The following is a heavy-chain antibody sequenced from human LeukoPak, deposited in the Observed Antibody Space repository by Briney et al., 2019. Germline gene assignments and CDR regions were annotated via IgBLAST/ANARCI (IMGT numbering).Heavy chain of an antibody. CDR2: IIPIFGTS. J-gene: IGHJ5*02. D-gene: IGHD4-17*01. Sequence: GASVKVSCKASGGTFSSYGVSWVRQAPGQGHEWMGGIIPIFGTSNYAQKFQGRVTITTDESTSTAYMELSCLKSEDTAVYYCARETPDYGDYVGWFDPWGQGTLVTVSS. V-gene: IGHV1-69*05. CDR3: ARETPDYGDYVGWFDP. CDR1: GGTFSSYG.